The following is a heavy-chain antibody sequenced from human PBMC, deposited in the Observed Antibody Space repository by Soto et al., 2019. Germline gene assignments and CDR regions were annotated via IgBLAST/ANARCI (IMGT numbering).Heavy chain of an antibody. CDR1: GFTFSSYA. J-gene: IGHJ3*02. CDR3: AKDSFTMIVVLVVNRAFDI. Sequence: GGSLRLSCAASGFTFSSYAMSWVRQAPGKGLEWVSAISGSGGSTYYADSVKGRFTISRDNSKNTLYLQMNSLRAEDTAVYYCAKDSFTMIVVLVVNRAFDIWGQGTMVTVSS. D-gene: IGHD3-22*01. V-gene: IGHV3-23*01. CDR2: ISGSGGST.